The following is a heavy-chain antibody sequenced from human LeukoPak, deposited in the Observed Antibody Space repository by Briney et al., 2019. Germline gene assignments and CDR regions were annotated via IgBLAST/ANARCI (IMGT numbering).Heavy chain of an antibody. CDR2: INQDGSEK. Sequence: AGGSLRLSCAASGFTLSSYWMSWVRQAPGKGLEWVANINQDGSEKYYVDSVKGRFTISRDNAKNSLYLQMNSLRAEDTAVYYCARGVLNPQLYGYWGQGTLVTVSS. V-gene: IGHV3-7*01. J-gene: IGHJ4*02. CDR1: GFTLSSYW. CDR3: ARGVLNPQLYGY. D-gene: IGHD2-2*01.